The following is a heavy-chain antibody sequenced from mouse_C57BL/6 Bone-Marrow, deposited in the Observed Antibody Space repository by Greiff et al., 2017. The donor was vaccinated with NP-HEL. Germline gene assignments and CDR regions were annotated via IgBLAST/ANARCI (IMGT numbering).Heavy chain of an antibody. J-gene: IGHJ2*01. V-gene: IGHV5-17*01. Sequence: EVKLVESGGGLVKPGGSLKLSCAASGFTFSDYGMHWVRQAPEKGLEWVAYISSGSSTIYYADTVKGRFTISRDNAKNTLFLQMTSLRSEDTAMYYCALNYYGSSYVDYWGQGTTLTVSS. CDR1: GFTFSDYG. D-gene: IGHD1-1*01. CDR2: ISSGSSTI. CDR3: ALNYYGSSYVDY.